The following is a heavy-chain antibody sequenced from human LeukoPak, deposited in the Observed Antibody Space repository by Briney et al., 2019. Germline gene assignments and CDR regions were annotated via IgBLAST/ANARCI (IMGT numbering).Heavy chain of an antibody. J-gene: IGHJ4*02. Sequence: SETLSLTCAVYGGSFSGYYWSWIRQPPGKGLEWIGEINHSGSTNYNPSLKSRVTISVDKSKNQFSLKLSSVTAADTAVYYCAREGVVGATLAVDYWGQGTLVTVSS. D-gene: IGHD1-26*01. CDR3: AREGVVGATLAVDY. V-gene: IGHV4-34*01. CDR2: INHSGST. CDR1: GGSFSGYY.